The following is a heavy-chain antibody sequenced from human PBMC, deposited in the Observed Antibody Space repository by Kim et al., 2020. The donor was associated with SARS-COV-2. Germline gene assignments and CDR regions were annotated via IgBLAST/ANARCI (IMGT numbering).Heavy chain of an antibody. D-gene: IGHD3-9*01. CDR1: EFPFSNYV. CDR2: IGGSGGTT. Sequence: GGSLRLSCAASEFPFSNYVMNWVRQAPGQGLEWVSGIGGSGGTTQYADSVKGRFTISRDNSKNSLFLQMNSLRAEDTAVYYCAKGSSAGKGDVLTGFYVPYYFVYWGQGTVVTVSS. J-gene: IGHJ4*02. CDR3: AKGSSAGKGDVLTGFYVPYYFVY. V-gene: IGHV3-23*01.